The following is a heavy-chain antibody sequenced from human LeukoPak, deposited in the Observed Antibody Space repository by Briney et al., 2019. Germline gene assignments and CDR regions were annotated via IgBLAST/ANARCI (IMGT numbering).Heavy chain of an antibody. CDR1: GYTSTSDG. CDR3: ARVRDFWSGYSGSDFDY. Sequence: ASVKVSCKASGYTSTSDGISWIRQAPGQGLEWMGWISVYNGNTVYAQKLQGRVTMTTDTSTSTAYMELRSLRSNDTAVYYCARVRDFWSGYSGSDFDYWGQGTLVTVSS. D-gene: IGHD3-3*01. V-gene: IGHV1-18*01. CDR2: ISVYNGNT. J-gene: IGHJ4*02.